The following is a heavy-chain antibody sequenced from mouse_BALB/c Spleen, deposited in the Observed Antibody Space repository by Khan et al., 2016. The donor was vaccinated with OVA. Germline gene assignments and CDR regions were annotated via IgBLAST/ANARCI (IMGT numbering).Heavy chain of an antibody. CDR3: ARSTYKYAFAY. D-gene: IGHD1-3*01. CDR2: MIYSGYT. Sequence: EVKLEESGPSLVQPSQTLSLTCSVTGDSITSGFWSWVRKFPGNKLEYMGYMIYSGYTYYNPSLKGRFSITRHTSKNQYYLQLNSVTTEDTATYXCARSTYKYAFAYWGQGALVTVSA. CDR1: GDSITSGF. J-gene: IGHJ3*01. V-gene: IGHV3-8*02.